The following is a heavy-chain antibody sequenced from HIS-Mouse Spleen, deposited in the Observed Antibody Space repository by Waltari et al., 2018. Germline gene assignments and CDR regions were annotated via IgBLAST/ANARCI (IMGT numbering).Heavy chain of an antibody. J-gene: IGHJ2*01. CDR1: GCSISSSSYY. CDR2: IYYSGSP. CDR3: AREIPYSSSWYDWYFDL. Sequence: QLQLQESGPGLVKPSETLSLTCTVSGCSISSSSYYWGWIRQPPGKGLERIGSIYYSGSPYNNPALKSRVTISVDTSKTQFSLKLSSVTAADTAVYYCAREIPYSSSWYDWYFDLWGRGTLVTVSS. V-gene: IGHV4-39*07. D-gene: IGHD6-13*01.